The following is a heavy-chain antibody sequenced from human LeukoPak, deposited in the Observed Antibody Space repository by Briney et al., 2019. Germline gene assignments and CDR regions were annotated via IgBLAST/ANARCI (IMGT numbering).Heavy chain of an antibody. Sequence: GASVKVSCKASGYTFSTYGINWVRQAPGQGLEWMGGIIPIFGTANYAQKFQGRVTVTADKSTSTAYMELSSLRSEDTAVYYCARELLLTGYYYFDYWGQGTLVTVSS. D-gene: IGHD3-9*01. J-gene: IGHJ4*02. V-gene: IGHV1-69*06. CDR1: GYTFSTYG. CDR2: IIPIFGTA. CDR3: ARELLLTGYYYFDY.